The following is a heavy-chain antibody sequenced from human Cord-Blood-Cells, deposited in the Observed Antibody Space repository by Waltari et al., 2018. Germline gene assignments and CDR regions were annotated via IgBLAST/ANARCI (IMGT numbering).Heavy chain of an antibody. Sequence: QVQLVESGGGVVQPGGSLRLSCAASGFTFSSYGMHWVRQAPGKGLEWVAFIRYDGSNKYYADSVKGRFTISRDNSKNTLYLQMNSLRAEDTAVYYCVNGPDKTGDMDYWGQGTLVTVSS. D-gene: IGHD7-27*01. V-gene: IGHV3-30*02. CDR2: IRYDGSNK. CDR3: VNGPDKTGDMDY. CDR1: GFTFSSYG. J-gene: IGHJ4*02.